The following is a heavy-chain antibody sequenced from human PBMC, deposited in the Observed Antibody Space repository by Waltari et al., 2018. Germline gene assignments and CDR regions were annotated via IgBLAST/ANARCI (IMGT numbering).Heavy chain of an antibody. V-gene: IGHV3-21*01. D-gene: IGHD3-16*01. CDR2: ISSSSSYI. CDR1: GFTFSSYS. CDR3: AREFGVSGYFDY. Sequence: EVQLVESGGGLVKPGGSLRLSCAASGFTFSSYSMNWVSQAPGKGLEWVSSISSSSSYIYYADSVKGRFTISRDNAKNSLYLQMNSLRAEDTAVYYCAREFGVSGYFDYWGQGTLVTVSS. J-gene: IGHJ4*02.